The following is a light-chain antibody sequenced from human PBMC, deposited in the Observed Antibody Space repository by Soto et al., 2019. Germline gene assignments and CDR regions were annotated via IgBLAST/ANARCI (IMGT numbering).Light chain of an antibody. CDR2: AAS. V-gene: IGKV3-15*01. CDR1: QSVASN. J-gene: IGKJ2*01. CDR3: QQYIDWPPTFT. Sequence: EIVMTQSPATLSVSPGERVTLSCRASQSVASNLAWYQQKPGQAPRLLIYAASTRATGIPARFSGSGSGTDFTLAISNLQSEDFAVYYCQQYIDWPPTFTFGQGTKLEI.